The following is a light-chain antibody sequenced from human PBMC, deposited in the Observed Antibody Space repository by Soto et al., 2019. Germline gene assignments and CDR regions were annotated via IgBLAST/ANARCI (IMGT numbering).Light chain of an antibody. V-gene: IGKV3-15*01. CDR2: GAF. Sequence: EIVMTQSPATLSVSPGERATLSCRASQNIGSNLAWYQQKPGQAPRLLIYGAFTRATGIAARFSGSGSGTEFTLTISSLQSEDFAVYYCQQRSNWPPRLTFGGGTKVDIK. CDR3: QQRSNWPPRLT. CDR1: QNIGSN. J-gene: IGKJ4*01.